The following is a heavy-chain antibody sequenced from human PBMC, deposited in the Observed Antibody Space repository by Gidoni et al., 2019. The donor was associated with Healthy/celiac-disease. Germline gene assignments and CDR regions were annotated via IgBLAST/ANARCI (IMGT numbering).Heavy chain of an antibody. CDR3: ARDFRMATTPFGY. CDR2: INAYNGNT. Sequence: QVQLVPSGAEVKKPGASVQVSCNACGYTFTSYGISGVRQAPGPGLEWMGWINAYNGNTNYAQKLQGRVTMTTDTSTSTAYMELRSLRSDDTAVYYCARDFRMATTPFGYWGQGTLVTVSS. J-gene: IGHJ4*02. D-gene: IGHD5-12*01. V-gene: IGHV1-18*01. CDR1: GYTFTSYG.